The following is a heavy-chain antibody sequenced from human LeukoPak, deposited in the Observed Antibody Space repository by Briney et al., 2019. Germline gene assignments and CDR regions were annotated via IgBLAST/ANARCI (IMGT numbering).Heavy chain of an antibody. V-gene: IGHV3-23*01. CDR3: ARDIIAAAGTLFDY. CDR1: GFTFSSYG. Sequence: PGGSLRLSCAASGFTFSSYGMSWVRQAPGKGLEWVSAISGSGGSTYYADSVKGRFTISRDNSKNTLYLQMNSLRAEDTAVYYCARDIIAAAGTLFDYWGQGTLVTVSS. J-gene: IGHJ4*02. D-gene: IGHD6-13*01. CDR2: ISGSGGST.